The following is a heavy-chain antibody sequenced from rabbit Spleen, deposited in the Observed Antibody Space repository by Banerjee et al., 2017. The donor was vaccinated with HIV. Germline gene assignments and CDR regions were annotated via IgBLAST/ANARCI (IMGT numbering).Heavy chain of an antibody. V-gene: IGHV1S40*01. J-gene: IGHJ4*01. CDR2: IYGGSPGST. Sequence: QSLEESGGDLVKPGTSLTLTCTASGFSFISGYYICWVRQTPRKGLEWIACIYGGSPGSTAYASWAKGRFTISKTSSTTVPLQVTSLTAADTATYFCARGSATMTMVITGYYLGLWGPGTLVTVS. D-gene: IGHD2-1*01. CDR3: ARGSATMTMVITGYYLGL. CDR1: GFSFISGYY.